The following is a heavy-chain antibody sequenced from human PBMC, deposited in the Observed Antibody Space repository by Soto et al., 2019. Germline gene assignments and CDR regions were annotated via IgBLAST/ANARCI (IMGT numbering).Heavy chain of an antibody. Sequence: SETLSLTCTVSGGFIINFYWSWIQQPPWKGLEWIGYVYYTGSTSYNPSLKRRVTFSADSSRGQFSLRLNSVTAADTAVYYCARTVLGPDLLADSFVDYYYYMDVWGQGTTVTVSS. J-gene: IGHJ6*03. CDR2: VYYTGST. CDR1: GGFIINFY. V-gene: IGHV4-59*08. D-gene: IGHD3-9*01. CDR3: ARTVLGPDLLADSFVDYYYYMDV.